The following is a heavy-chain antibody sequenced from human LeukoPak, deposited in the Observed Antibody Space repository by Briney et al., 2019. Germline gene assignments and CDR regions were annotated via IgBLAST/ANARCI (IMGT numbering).Heavy chain of an antibody. CDR3: AKKWAPSAY. CDR1: GFTFSNYA. D-gene: IGHD1-26*01. J-gene: IGHJ4*02. Sequence: GRSLRLSCAASGFTFSNYAMHWVRQAPGKGLEWVALMSYDGSHQYYADSVKGRFTISRDNSNNTLYLQMNSLRAEDTAVYYCAKKWAPSAYWGQGTLVTVSS. CDR2: MSYDGSHQ. V-gene: IGHV3-30*07.